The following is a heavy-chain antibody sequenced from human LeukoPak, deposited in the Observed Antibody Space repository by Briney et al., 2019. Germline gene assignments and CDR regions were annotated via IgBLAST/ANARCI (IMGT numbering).Heavy chain of an antibody. CDR3: AREYGSRGYHSYYFDY. Sequence: SRTLSLTCAISGDSVSSNNAAWNWIRQSPSRGLEWLGGTYYRSKWYNDYAVSVKSRMTINPDTSKNQFSLQLNSVTPEDTAVYYCAREYGSRGYHSYYFDYWGQGTLVTVSS. J-gene: IGHJ4*02. V-gene: IGHV6-1*01. CDR2: TYYRSKWYN. D-gene: IGHD3-22*01. CDR1: GDSVSSNNAA.